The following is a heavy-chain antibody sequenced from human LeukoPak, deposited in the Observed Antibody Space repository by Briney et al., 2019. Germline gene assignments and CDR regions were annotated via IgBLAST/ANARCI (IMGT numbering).Heavy chain of an antibody. J-gene: IGHJ3*02. Sequence: PGGSLRLSCAASGFTFDDYTMHWVRQAPGKGLEWVSLISWDGDSASYADSVKGRFTISRDNTKNSLYLQMNSLRAEDTAVYYCARVFTPNLIFPRQKNAFDIWGQGTMVTVSS. CDR2: ISWDGDSA. CDR3: ARVFTPNLIFPRQKNAFDI. V-gene: IGHV3-43*01. CDR1: GFTFDDYT. D-gene: IGHD3-3*01.